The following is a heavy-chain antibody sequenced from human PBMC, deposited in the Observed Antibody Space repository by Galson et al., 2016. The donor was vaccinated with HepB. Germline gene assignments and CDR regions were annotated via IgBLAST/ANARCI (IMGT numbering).Heavy chain of an antibody. J-gene: IGHJ4*02. CDR3: AKPIARTYNSATDS. Sequence: SLRLSCAASGFNFNIHAMNWVRQAPGKGLEWVSGISGSGNTTYYADSVKGRFTISRDNSKNTLYLLMNSLSPDDTAVYHCAKPIARTYNSATDSWGQGILVTVSS. CDR2: ISGSGNTT. CDR1: GFNFNIHA. V-gene: IGHV3-23*01. D-gene: IGHD1-14*01.